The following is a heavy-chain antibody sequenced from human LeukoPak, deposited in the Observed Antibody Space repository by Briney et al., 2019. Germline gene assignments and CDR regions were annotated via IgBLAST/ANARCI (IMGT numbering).Heavy chain of an antibody. CDR2: INPNSGGT. CDR1: GYTFTGDY. J-gene: IGHJ5*02. Sequence: ASVKVSCKASGYTFTGDYMHWVRQAPGQGLEWMGWINPNSGGTNYAQKFRGRVTMTRDTSINTTHMELSSLRSDDTAVYYCARYHGVMPTPTPGKWFDPWGQGTLVTVSS. CDR3: ARYHGVMPTPTPGKWFDP. V-gene: IGHV1-2*02. D-gene: IGHD4-23*01.